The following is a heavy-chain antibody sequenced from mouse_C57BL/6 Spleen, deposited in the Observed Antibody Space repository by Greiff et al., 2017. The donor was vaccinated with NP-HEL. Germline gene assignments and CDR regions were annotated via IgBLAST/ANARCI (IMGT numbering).Heavy chain of an antibody. CDR1: GYAFSSSW. CDR3: ARDGNYGFDY. D-gene: IGHD2-1*01. J-gene: IGHJ2*01. V-gene: IGHV1-82*01. Sequence: LVESGPELVKPGASVKISCKASGYAFSSSWMNWVKQRPGKGLEWIGRIYPGDGDTNYNGKFKGKATLTADKSSSTAYMQLSSLTSEDSAVYFCARDGNYGFDYWGQGTTLTVSS. CDR2: IYPGDGDT.